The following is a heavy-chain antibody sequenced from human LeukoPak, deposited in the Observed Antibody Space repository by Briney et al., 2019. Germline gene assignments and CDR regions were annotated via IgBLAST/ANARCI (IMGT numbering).Heavy chain of an antibody. CDR1: GGSISSYY. CDR2: IYYSGST. D-gene: IGHD3-10*01. J-gene: IGHJ5*02. CDR3: ARHYYGSGSYYNR. V-gene: IGHV4-59*08. Sequence: SETLSLTCTVSGGSISSYYWSWIRQPPGKGLEWIGYIYYSGSTNYNPSLKSRVTISVDTSKNQFSLKLSSVTAADTAVYYCARHYYGSGSYYNRWGQGTLVTVSS.